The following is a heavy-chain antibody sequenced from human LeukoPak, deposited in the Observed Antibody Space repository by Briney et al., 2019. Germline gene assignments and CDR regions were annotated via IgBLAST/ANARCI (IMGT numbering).Heavy chain of an antibody. CDR2: ISYDGSNK. D-gene: IGHD3-22*01. Sequence: GRSLRLSCAASGFTFSSYAMHWVRQAPGKGLEWVAVISYDGSNKYYADSVKGRFTISRDNSKNTLYLQMNSLRAEDTAVYYCARGGFYYDSRPNDYWGQGTLVTVSS. V-gene: IGHV3-30-3*01. CDR1: GFTFSSYA. J-gene: IGHJ4*02. CDR3: ARGGFYYDSRPNDY.